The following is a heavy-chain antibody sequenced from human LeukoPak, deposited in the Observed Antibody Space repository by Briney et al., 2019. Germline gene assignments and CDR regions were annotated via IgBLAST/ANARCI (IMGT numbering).Heavy chain of an antibody. Sequence: PGGSLRLSCAASGFTVSNNYMNWVRQAPGKGLEWVSIIYSGGSTYYADSVKGRFTISRDNSKNTLYLQMNSLRVEDTAVYYCARVRRSLDLSGSYSVSGEDYWGQGTLVTVSS. D-gene: IGHD1-26*01. CDR3: ARVRRSLDLSGSYSVSGEDY. J-gene: IGHJ4*02. CDR1: GFTVSNNY. V-gene: IGHV3-66*01. CDR2: IYSGGST.